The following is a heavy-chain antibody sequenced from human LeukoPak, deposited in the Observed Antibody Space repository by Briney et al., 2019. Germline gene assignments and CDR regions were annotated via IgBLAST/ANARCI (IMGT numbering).Heavy chain of an antibody. CDR3: ARAPLGGTTFWDDAFDI. J-gene: IGHJ3*02. CDR1: GFTFSSYS. D-gene: IGHD1-7*01. CDR2: ISSSSSYI. V-gene: IGHV3-21*01. Sequence: GGSLRLSCAASGFTFSSYSMNWVRQAPGKGLEWVSSISSSSSYIYYADSVKGRFTISRDNAKNSLYLQMNSLRAEDTAVYYCARAPLGGTTFWDDAFDIWGQGTMVTVSS.